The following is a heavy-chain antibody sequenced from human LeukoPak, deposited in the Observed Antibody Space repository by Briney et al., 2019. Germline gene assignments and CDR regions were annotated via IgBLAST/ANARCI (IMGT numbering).Heavy chain of an antibody. V-gene: IGHV3-21*06. CDR3: AREPAGNYFDP. D-gene: IGHD1-7*01. Sequence: GGSLRLSCAASGFSFSSYTVHWVRQAPGKGLEWVSSISSRSSFIYYADLVKGRFTISRDNAQNSVYLLINSLSAEDTAVYFCAREPAGNYFDPWGQGTQVTVSS. CDR2: ISSRSSFI. J-gene: IGHJ5*02. CDR1: GFSFSSYT.